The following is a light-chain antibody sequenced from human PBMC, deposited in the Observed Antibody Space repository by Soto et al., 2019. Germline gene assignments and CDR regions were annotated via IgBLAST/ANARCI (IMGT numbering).Light chain of an antibody. CDR2: DAS. J-gene: IGKJ1*01. CDR3: QQYNTYSGT. CDR1: QTISSW. V-gene: IGKV1-5*01. Sequence: DIQMSLSPSTLSAYVGDRVTITCRASQTISSWLAWYQQKPGKAPKLLIYDASSLESGVPSRFSGRGSGTQFTLTISSLQPDDFATYYCQQYNTYSGTFGQGTKVDIK.